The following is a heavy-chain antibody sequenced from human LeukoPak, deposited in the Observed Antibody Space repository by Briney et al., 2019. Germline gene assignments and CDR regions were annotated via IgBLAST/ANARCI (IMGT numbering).Heavy chain of an antibody. V-gene: IGHV1-18*01. CDR1: GYTFSSYG. J-gene: IGHJ4*02. CDR3: ARVHFRGTQTGNDY. CDR2: ISTYNGNT. Sequence: ASVKVSCKASGYTFSSYGINWVRQAPGQGLEWMGWISTYNGNTDYAQKLQGRVTMTTDTSTSTAYMELRSLRSDDTAVYYCARVHFRGTQTGNDYWGQGTLVTVSS. D-gene: IGHD3-10*01.